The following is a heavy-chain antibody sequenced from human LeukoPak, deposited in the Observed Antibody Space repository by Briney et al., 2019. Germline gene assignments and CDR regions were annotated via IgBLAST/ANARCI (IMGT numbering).Heavy chain of an antibody. CDR2: ISSSSSYI. Sequence: GGSLRLSCAASGFTFSSYSMNWVRQAPGKGLEWVSSISSSSSYIYYADSVKGRFTISRDNAKSSLYLQMNSLRDEDTAVYYCARDQDTIFVGYDPLFDYWGQGTLVTVSS. D-gene: IGHD3-3*01. CDR1: GFTFSSYS. J-gene: IGHJ4*02. V-gene: IGHV3-21*01. CDR3: ARDQDTIFVGYDPLFDY.